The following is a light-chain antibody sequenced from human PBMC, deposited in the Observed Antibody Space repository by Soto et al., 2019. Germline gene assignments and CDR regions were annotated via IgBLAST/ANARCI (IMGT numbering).Light chain of an antibody. J-gene: IGLJ1*01. CDR3: SSYTSSSSYV. Sequence: QSVLTQPVSVSGSPGQSLTISCTGTSSDVGGYNYVSWYQQHPGKAPKLMIYDVSNRPSGVSNRFSGSKSGNTASLTISGLQAKDEADYYCSSYTSSSSYVFGTGTKVTVL. V-gene: IGLV2-14*01. CDR1: SSDVGGYNY. CDR2: DVS.